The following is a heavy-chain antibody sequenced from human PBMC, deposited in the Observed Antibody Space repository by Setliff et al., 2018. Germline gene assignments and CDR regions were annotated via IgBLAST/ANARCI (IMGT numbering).Heavy chain of an antibody. CDR3: ARQGADYYDSSGYPLGAFGI. CDR1: GYSFTSYW. D-gene: IGHD3-22*01. V-gene: IGHV5-10-1*01. J-gene: IGHJ3*02. Sequence: ESLKISCKGSGYSFTSYWISWVRQMPGKGLEWMGRIDPSDSYTNYSPSFQGHVTISADKSISTAYLQWSSLKASDTAMYYCARQGADYYDSSGYPLGAFGIWGQGTMVTVSS. CDR2: IDPSDSYT.